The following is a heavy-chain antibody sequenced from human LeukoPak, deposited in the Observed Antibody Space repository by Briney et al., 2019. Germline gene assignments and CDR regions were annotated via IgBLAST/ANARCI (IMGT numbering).Heavy chain of an antibody. CDR3: AKDRSSSGYYYFDY. CDR2: ISYDGNNK. V-gene: IGHV3-30*18. Sequence: GGSLRLSCAASGFTFSSYAMHWVRQAPGKGLEWVAVISYDGNNKYYADSVKGRFTTSRDNSKNTLYLQMNSLRAEDTAVYYCAKDRSSSGYYYFDYWGQGTLVTVSS. CDR1: GFTFSSYA. D-gene: IGHD3-22*01. J-gene: IGHJ4*02.